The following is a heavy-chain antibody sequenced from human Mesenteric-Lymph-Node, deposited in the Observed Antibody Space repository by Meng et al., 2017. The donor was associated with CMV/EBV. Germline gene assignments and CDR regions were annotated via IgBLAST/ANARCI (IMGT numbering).Heavy chain of an antibody. D-gene: IGHD6-19*01. J-gene: IGHJ4*02. CDR3: TTHVAGINDY. V-gene: IGHV3-15*01. CDR2: IKSKTDDGTT. CDR1: GFTFSNAW. Sequence: SCAASGFTFSNAWMSWVRQAPGKGLEWVGRIKSKTDDGTTDYAAPVKGRFTISRDDSKNTLYLQMNSLKTEDTAVYYCTTHVAGINDYWGQGTLVTVSS.